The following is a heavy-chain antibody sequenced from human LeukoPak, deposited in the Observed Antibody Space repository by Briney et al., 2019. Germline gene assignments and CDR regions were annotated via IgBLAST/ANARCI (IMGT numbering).Heavy chain of an antibody. CDR2: ISSSSSYI. CDR1: GFTFSSYS. V-gene: IGHV3-21*01. Sequence: PGGSLRLSCAASGFTFSSYSMNWVRQAPGKGLEWVSSISSSSSYIYYADSVKGRFTISRDNAKDSLYLQMNSLRAEDTAVYYCARMVSSSSWYRFDYWGQGTLVTVSS. CDR3: ARMVSSSSWYRFDY. J-gene: IGHJ4*02. D-gene: IGHD6-13*01.